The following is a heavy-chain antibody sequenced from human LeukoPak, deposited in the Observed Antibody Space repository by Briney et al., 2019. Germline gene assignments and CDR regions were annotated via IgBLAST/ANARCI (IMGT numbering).Heavy chain of an antibody. CDR1: GGSFSGYY. D-gene: IGHD2/OR15-2a*01. CDR3: AGRFYFDL. CDR2: IHSIGIH. Sequence: PSETLSLTCAVYGGSFSGYYWSWIRQSPRKGLEWIGAIHSIGIHDYNPSLKSRVTISGDTSTNQFSLKLTSVTADDTAIYYCAGRFYFDLWGRGTLVTVSS. V-gene: IGHV4-34*01. J-gene: IGHJ2*01.